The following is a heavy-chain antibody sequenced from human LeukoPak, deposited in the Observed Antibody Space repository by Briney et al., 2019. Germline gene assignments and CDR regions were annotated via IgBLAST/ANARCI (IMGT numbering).Heavy chain of an antibody. J-gene: IGHJ4*02. CDR2: VYYSGST. D-gene: IGHD5-18*01. CDR1: GDSISTYY. CDR3: SASNQIWLRDLFDY. Sequence: SETLSHTCSVSGDSISTYYWSWIRQPPGKAPEWIGYVYYSGSTDYNPSLKSRVTISVDTSKNQFSLNLNSVTAADTAVYYCSASNQIWLRDLFDYWGQGTLVTVSS. V-gene: IGHV4-59*01.